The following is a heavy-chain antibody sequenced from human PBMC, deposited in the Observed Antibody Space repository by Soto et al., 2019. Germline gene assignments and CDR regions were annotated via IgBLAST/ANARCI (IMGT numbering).Heavy chain of an antibody. CDR3: ARRGAIIGYCSSTSCHNWFDP. CDR1: GGTFSSYA. V-gene: IGHV1-69*13. D-gene: IGHD2-2*01. CDR2: IIPIFGTA. J-gene: IGHJ5*02. Sequence: SVKVSCKASGGTFSSYAISWVRQAPGQGLEWMGGIIPIFGTANYAQKFQGRVTITADESTSTAYMELSSLRSEDTAVYYCARRGAIIGYCSSTSCHNWFDPWGQGTLVTVYS.